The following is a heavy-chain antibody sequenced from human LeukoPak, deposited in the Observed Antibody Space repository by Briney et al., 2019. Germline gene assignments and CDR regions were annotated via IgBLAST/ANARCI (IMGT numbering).Heavy chain of an antibody. CDR3: ARDGLPVALDK. Sequence: GGSLRLSCAASGFTFNRHWMTWVRQAPGKGLEWIANVNHDMSEKNYVESVKGRFTISRDEVKNSLYLQMNSLRGDDTAVYYCARDGLPVALDKWGQGTLVTVSS. CDR2: VNHDMSEK. CDR1: GFTFNRHW. D-gene: IGHD2-2*01. V-gene: IGHV3-7*01. J-gene: IGHJ4*02.